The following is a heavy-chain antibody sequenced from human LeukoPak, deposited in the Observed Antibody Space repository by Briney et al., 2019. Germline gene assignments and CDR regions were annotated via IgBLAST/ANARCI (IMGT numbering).Heavy chain of an antibody. D-gene: IGHD3-22*01. J-gene: IGHJ4*02. V-gene: IGHV4-39*01. CDR2: IYYSGTT. Sequence: NPSETLSLTCTVSGGSISSSSYYWGWIRQPPGKGLEWIGSIYYSGTTYYNPSLKSRVTISVDTSKNQFSLKLSSVTAADTAVYYCARQAYYYDTSGYYYYFDYWGQGTLVTVSS. CDR1: GGSISSSSYY. CDR3: ARQAYYYDTSGYYYYFDY.